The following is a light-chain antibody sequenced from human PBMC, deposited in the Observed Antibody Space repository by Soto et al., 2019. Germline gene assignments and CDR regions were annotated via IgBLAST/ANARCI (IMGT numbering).Light chain of an antibody. CDR2: SND. CDR1: SYNIGSNT. J-gene: IGLJ6*01. Sequence: KSYNIGSNTVNWYQQLPGTAPRRLIHSNDQRPSGVPDRFSGSKSGTSASLAISGLQSEDEADYYCAVWDGSRNGHWVVGRVTKFTVL. V-gene: IGLV1-44*01. CDR3: AVWDGSRNGHWV.